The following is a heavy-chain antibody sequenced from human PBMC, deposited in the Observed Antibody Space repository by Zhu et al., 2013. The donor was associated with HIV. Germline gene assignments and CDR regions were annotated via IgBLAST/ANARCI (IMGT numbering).Heavy chain of an antibody. Sequence: QVQLVQSGAEVKKPGASVKVSCKTSGYTFTSFGIHWVRQAPGQGLEWMGWISVYNGKRKYAQNLQGRVTMTTDTSTSTAYMELRSLTPDDTAIYYCARAPYDAFDIWGQGTMVTVSS. V-gene: IGHV1-18*01. J-gene: IGHJ3*02. CDR2: ISVYNGKR. CDR3: ARAPYDAFDI. CDR1: GYTFTSFG.